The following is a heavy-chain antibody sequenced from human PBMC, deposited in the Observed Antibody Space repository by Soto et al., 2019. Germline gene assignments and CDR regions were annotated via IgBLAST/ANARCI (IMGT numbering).Heavy chain of an antibody. CDR3: ASAAPFNYGGNSGFDF. Sequence: LRLSCAASGFTFSHNWIHWVRQAPGKGLVWVSVIKSDGSSTTYADSVKGRFTISRDNAKNTLYLQMNSLRAEDTAVYYCASAAPFNYGGNSGFDFWGQGTLVTVYS. V-gene: IGHV3-74*03. CDR1: GFTFSHNW. D-gene: IGHD4-17*01. J-gene: IGHJ4*02. CDR2: IKSDGSST.